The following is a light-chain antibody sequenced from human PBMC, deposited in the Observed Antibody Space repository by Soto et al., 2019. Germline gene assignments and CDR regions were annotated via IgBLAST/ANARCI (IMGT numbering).Light chain of an antibody. V-gene: IGKV3D-20*01. J-gene: IGKJ2*01. CDR3: QQYGSSPNT. CDR1: QSVSNNY. Sequence: EIVLTQSAATLSLSPGERATLSCGASQSVSNNYLAWYQQKPGLAPRLLIYDASSRATGIPDRFSGSGSGTDFTLTISRLEPVDFAVYYCQQYGSSPNTFGQGTKLEIK. CDR2: DAS.